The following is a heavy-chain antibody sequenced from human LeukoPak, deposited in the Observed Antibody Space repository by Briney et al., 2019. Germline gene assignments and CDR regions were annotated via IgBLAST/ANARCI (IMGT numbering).Heavy chain of an antibody. J-gene: IGHJ4*02. V-gene: IGHV3-7*01. CDR1: GFTFSSYW. Sequence: PGGSLRLSCAASGFTFSSYWMSWVRQAPGKGLEWVANIKQDGSEKYYVDSVKGRFTISRDNAKNSLYLQMNSLRAEDTAVYYCARAPEYYDFWSGYYGAQYYFDNWGQGTLVTVSS. CDR3: ARAPEYYDFWSGYYGAQYYFDN. D-gene: IGHD3-3*01. CDR2: IKQDGSEK.